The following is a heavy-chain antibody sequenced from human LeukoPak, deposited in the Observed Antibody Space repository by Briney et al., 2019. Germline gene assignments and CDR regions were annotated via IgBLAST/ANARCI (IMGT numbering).Heavy chain of an antibody. J-gene: IGHJ4*02. Sequence: PGGSLGLSCAASGFTFSSYAMSWVRQAPGKGLEWVSAISGSGGSTYYADSVKGRFTISRDNSKNTLYLQMNRLRAEDTAVYYCAKDSANGSIPDYWGQGTLVTVSS. CDR3: AKDSANGSIPDY. D-gene: IGHD3-10*01. CDR1: GFTFSSYA. V-gene: IGHV3-23*01. CDR2: ISGSGGST.